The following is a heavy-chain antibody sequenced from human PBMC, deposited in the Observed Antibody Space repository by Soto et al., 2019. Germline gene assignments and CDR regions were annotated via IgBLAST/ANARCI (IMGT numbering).Heavy chain of an antibody. CDR2: INAGNGNT. V-gene: IGHV1-3*01. CDR3: ARSIVVVTALDY. D-gene: IGHD2-21*02. CDR1: GYTFTSYA. Sequence: ASVKVSFKASGYTFTSYAMHWVRQAPGQRLEWMGWINAGNGNTKYSQKFQGGVTITRDTSASTAYMELSSLRSEDTAVYYCARSIVVVTALDYWGQGTLVTVSS. J-gene: IGHJ4*02.